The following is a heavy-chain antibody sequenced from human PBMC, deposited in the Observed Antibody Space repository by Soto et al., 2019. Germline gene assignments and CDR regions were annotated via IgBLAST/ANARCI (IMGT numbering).Heavy chain of an antibody. CDR1: GFIFGTYG. Sequence: QVQLVESGGGVVQPGRSLRLSCSASGFIFGTYGMDWVRQAPGKGLEWVALISYDGNKEFYADSVKGRFTISRDNSGHKVYLHINRLKPVDTAMYCCAKDTATTVDYNISYGLEVWGPGTMGSVSS. V-gene: IGHV3-30*18. D-gene: IGHD1-1*01. CDR2: ISYDGNKE. J-gene: IGHJ6*02. CDR3: AKDTATTVDYNISYGLEV.